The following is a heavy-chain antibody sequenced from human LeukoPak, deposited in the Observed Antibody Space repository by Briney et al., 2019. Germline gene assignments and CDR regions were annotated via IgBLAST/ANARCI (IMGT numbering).Heavy chain of an antibody. Sequence: GGSLRLSCAASGFTFSSYSMNWVRQAPGKGLEWVSYISSSSSTIYYADSVKGRFTISRDNAKNTLYLQMNSLRAEDTAVYYCAKDGAAYDSSGYYYQDWGQGTLVTVSS. CDR3: AKDGAAYDSSGYYYQD. J-gene: IGHJ1*01. D-gene: IGHD3-22*01. V-gene: IGHV3-48*01. CDR1: GFTFSSYS. CDR2: ISSSSSTI.